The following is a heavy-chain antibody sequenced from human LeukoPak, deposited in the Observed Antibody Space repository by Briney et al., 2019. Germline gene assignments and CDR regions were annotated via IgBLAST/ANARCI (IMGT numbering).Heavy chain of an antibody. V-gene: IGHV1-18*01. CDR3: ARDFWSGKDYYYYMDV. J-gene: IGHJ6*03. CDR1: GYTFTSYG. D-gene: IGHD3-3*01. CDR2: ISSYNGKP. Sequence: ASVKVSCKASGYTFTSYGISWVRRAPGQGLESMGWISSYNGKPNYAQKFQDRVTMTTDASTRTSYMELRSLRFDDTAIYYCARDFWSGKDYYYYMDVWGKGTTVTVSS.